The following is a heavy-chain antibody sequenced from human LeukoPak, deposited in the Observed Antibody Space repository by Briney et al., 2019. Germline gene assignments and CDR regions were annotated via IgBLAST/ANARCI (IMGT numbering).Heavy chain of an antibody. CDR1: GFTFSTYG. D-gene: IGHD2-2*01. Sequence: GGSLRLSCAASGFTFSTYGMSWVRQAPGKGLQWVSTIPSGGGTYYADSVKGRFTISRDNSKNTLYLQMNSLRAEDTAVYYCAKVLPPYCGTSSCYNFDYWGQGTLVTVSS. V-gene: IGHV3-23*01. CDR3: AKVLPPYCGTSSCYNFDY. J-gene: IGHJ4*02. CDR2: IPSGGGT.